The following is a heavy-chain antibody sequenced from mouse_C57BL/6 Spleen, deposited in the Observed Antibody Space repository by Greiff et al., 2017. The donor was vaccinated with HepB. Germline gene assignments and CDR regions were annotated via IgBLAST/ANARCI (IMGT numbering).Heavy chain of an antibody. Sequence: EVKLMDSGGGLVQPGESLKLSCESNEYEFPSHDMSWVRKTPEKRLELVAAINSDGGSTYYPDTMERRFIISRDNTKKTLYLQMSSLRSEDTALYYCARQRYGYWYFDVWGTGTTVTVSS. CDR1: EYEFPSHD. CDR2: INSDGGST. CDR3: ARQRYGYWYFDV. V-gene: IGHV5-2*01. D-gene: IGHD1-1*02. J-gene: IGHJ1*03.